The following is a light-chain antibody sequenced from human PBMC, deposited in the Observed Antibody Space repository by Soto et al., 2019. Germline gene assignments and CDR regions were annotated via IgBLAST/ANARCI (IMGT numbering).Light chain of an antibody. CDR1: SSDIGAYIY. CDR3: AAWDHSLQGWV. J-gene: IGLJ3*02. Sequence: QSVLTQPPSASGSPGQSVTISCTGTSSDIGAYIYVSWYQQHPGKAPKLMISEVSRRPSGVPERFSGSKSGNTASLTVSGLQADDEAHYYCAAWDHSLQGWVFGGGTKVTVL. V-gene: IGLV2-8*01. CDR2: EVS.